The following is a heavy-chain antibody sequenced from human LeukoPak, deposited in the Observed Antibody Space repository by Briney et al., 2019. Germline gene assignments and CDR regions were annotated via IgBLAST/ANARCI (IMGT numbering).Heavy chain of an antibody. CDR3: ARDPSSGYYYVGAVHRFYWYFDL. CDR2: IYTSGST. CDR1: GGSISSGGYS. Sequence: PSQTLSLTCAVSGGSISSGGYSWSWIRQPAGKGLEWIGRIYTSGSTNYNPSLKSRVTMSVDTSKNQFSLKLSSVTAADTAVYYCARDPSSGYYYVGAVHRFYWYFDLWGRGTLVTVSS. J-gene: IGHJ2*01. V-gene: IGHV4-61*02. D-gene: IGHD3-22*01.